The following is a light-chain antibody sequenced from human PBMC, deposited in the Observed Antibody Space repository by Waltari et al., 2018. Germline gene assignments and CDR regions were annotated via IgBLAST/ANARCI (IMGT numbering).Light chain of an antibody. V-gene: IGLV2-8*01. Sequence: SALTQPPSASGSEGQSVTISCTGAFQCVSLYQKHPGKAPKLLIYGVFKRPSGVTDRFSGSQSGDTATLTVSWVQSEDEAVYYCSSYAATNNLRNVFGTGTRLTVL. CDR2: GVF. J-gene: IGLJ1*01. CDR1: AFQC. CDR3: SSYAATNNLRNV.